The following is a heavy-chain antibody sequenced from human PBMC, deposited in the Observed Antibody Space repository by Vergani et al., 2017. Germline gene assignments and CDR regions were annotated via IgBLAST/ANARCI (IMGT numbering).Heavy chain of an antibody. V-gene: IGHV3-64*01. CDR2: ISSNGGST. CDR1: GFTFSSYA. D-gene: IGHD6-13*01. CDR3: ARGYSSSWYHHSIEGTWFDP. J-gene: IGHJ5*02. Sequence: EVQLLESGGGLVQPGGSLRLSCAASGFTFSSYAMHWVRQAPGKGLEYVSAISSNGGSTYYANSVKGRFTISRDNSKNTLYLQMGSLRAEDMAVYYCARGYSSSWYHHSIEGTWFDPWGQGTLVTVSS.